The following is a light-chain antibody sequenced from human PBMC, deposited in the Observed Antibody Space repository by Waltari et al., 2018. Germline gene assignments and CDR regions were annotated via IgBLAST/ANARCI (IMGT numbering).Light chain of an antibody. V-gene: IGLV2-8*01. CDR2: EVT. Sequence: QSVLTQPPSATGSPGQSVTISCTGTNSDVGAYNYVSWYQQHPGKVPKLLIYEVTRRPSGVPDCFSGPKSGNTASLTVSGLQADDEADYYCSSYAHNNHFVFGTGTKVTVL. CDR1: NSDVGAYNY. J-gene: IGLJ1*01. CDR3: SSYAHNNHFV.